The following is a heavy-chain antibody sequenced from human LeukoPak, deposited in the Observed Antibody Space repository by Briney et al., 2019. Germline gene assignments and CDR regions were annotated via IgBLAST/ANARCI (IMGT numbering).Heavy chain of an antibody. CDR2: IYTSGST. CDR1: GGSISSGSYY. J-gene: IGHJ4*02. D-gene: IGHD2-8*01. V-gene: IGHV4-61*02. CDR3: ARVKGYCTNGVCHSPGGDY. Sequence: PSETLSLTCTVSGGSISSGSYYWSWIRQPAGKGLEWIGRIYTSGSTNYNPSLKSRVTISVDTSKNQFSLKLSSVTAADTAVYYCARVKGYCTNGVCHSPGGDYWGQGTLVTVSS.